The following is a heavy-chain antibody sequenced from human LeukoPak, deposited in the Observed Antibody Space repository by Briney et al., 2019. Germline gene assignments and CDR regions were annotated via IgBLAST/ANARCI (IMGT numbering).Heavy chain of an antibody. J-gene: IGHJ4*02. CDR2: ISAYNGNT. D-gene: IGHD4-11*01. V-gene: IGHV1-18*01. CDR1: GYTFTSYG. CDR3: ARDRLLFSVYSNPRFDY. Sequence: ASVKVSCKASGYTFTSYGIGWVRQAPGQGLEWMGWISAYNGNTNYPRKLQGRVTMTTDTSTSTAYMELRSLRSDDTAVYYCARDRLLFSVYSNPRFDYWGQGTLVTVSS.